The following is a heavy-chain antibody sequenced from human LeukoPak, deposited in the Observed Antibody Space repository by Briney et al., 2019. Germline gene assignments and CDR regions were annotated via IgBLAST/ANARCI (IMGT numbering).Heavy chain of an antibody. CDR2: ISGSGGST. J-gene: IGHJ4*02. CDR1: GFTFSSYA. CDR3: ASGLRGETGITPLGDYFDY. D-gene: IGHD3-10*01. Sequence: PGGSLRLSCAASGFTFSSYAMSWVRQAPGKGLEWVSAISGSGGSTYYADSVKGRFTISRDNSKNTLYLQMNSLRAEDTAVYYCASGLRGETGITPLGDYFDYWGQGTLVTVSS. V-gene: IGHV3-23*01.